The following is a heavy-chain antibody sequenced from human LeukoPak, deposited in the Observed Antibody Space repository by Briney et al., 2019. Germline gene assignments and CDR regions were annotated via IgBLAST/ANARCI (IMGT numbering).Heavy chain of an antibody. J-gene: IGHJ6*03. CDR2: IKQDGSEK. Sequence: GGSLRLSCAASGFTFSSYWMSWVRQAPGKGLEWVANIKQDGSEKYYVDSVKGRFTISRDNARNSLYLQMNSLRAEDTAVYYCAKGSKEVLFTRDHYMDVWGKGTTVTISS. D-gene: IGHD3-3*01. CDR1: GFTFSSYW. V-gene: IGHV3-7*01. CDR3: AKGSKEVLFTRDHYMDV.